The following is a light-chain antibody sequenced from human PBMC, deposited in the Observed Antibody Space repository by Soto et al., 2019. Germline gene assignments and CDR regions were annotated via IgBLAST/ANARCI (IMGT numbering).Light chain of an antibody. J-gene: IGKJ4*01. CDR3: QQYDHYPLT. CDR1: QSVSGW. V-gene: IGKV1-5*03. CDR2: KAS. Sequence: DIQMTQSPSTLSASVGDRVTITCRASQSVSGWLAWYQQRPGKAPKLLIYKASTLESGVPSRFSGSASGTEFTLTISTLQPDDFAPYYCQQYDHYPLTFGGGTKVEFK.